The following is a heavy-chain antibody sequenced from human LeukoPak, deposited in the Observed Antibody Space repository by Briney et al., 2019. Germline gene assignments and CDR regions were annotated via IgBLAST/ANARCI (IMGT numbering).Heavy chain of an antibody. CDR3: TTGEAPPDYYYGMDV. CDR2: IKSKTDGGTT. J-gene: IGHJ6*02. V-gene: IGHV3-15*01. CDR1: GFTFNNAW. Sequence: PGGSLRLSCAASGFTFNNAWMSWVRQAPGKGLEWVGRIKSKTDGGTTDYAAPVKGRFTISRDDSKNTLYLQMNSLKTEDTAVYYCTTGEAPPDYYYGMDVWGQGTTVTVSS.